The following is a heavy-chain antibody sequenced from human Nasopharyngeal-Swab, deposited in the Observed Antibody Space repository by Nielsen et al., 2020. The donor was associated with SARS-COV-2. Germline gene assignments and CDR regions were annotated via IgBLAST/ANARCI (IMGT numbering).Heavy chain of an antibody. CDR3: AREDRYSSTWDDAYDI. V-gene: IGHV3-21*01. D-gene: IGHD6-13*01. CDR2: ISSSSSYI. CDR1: GFTFSSHS. Sequence: GESLKISCAASGFTFSSHSMNWVRQAPGKGLEWVSSISSSSSYIYYADSVKGRFTISRDNAKNSLYLQMNSLRAEDTAVYYCAREDRYSSTWDDAYDIWGQGTMVTVSS. J-gene: IGHJ3*02.